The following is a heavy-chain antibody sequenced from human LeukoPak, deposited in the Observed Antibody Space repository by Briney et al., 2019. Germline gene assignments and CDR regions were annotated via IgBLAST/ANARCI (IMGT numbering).Heavy chain of an antibody. CDR2: IRYDGSNK. V-gene: IGHV3-30*02. Sequence: PGGSQRLSCAASGFTFSSDGMHWVRQAPGKGLEWVAFIRYDGSNKYYADSVKGRFTISRDNSKNTLYLQMNSLRAEDTAVYYCAKDGNWNDYRYYFDYWGQGTLLTVSS. D-gene: IGHD1-20*01. CDR1: GFTFSSDG. CDR3: AKDGNWNDYRYYFDY. J-gene: IGHJ4*02.